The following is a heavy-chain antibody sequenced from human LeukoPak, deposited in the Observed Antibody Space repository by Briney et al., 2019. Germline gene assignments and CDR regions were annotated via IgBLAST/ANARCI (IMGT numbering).Heavy chain of an antibody. CDR2: IYSGGST. CDR3: AKENVGPTDY. CDR1: GFTVSSIF. Sequence: GGSLRLSCAASGFTVSSIFMSWVRQAPGKGLEWVSVIYSGGSTYYADSVKGRFTISRDNSKNTLYLQMNSLRAEDTAVYYCAKENVGPTDYWGQGTLVTVSS. D-gene: IGHD1-26*01. J-gene: IGHJ4*02. V-gene: IGHV3-66*01.